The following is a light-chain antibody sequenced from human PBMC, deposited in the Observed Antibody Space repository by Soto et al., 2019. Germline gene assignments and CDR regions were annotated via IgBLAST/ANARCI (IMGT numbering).Light chain of an antibody. J-gene: IGLJ1*01. CDR1: SSEVGRYDY. V-gene: IGLV2-11*01. CDR3: CSFAGSSSYV. Sequence: QSVLTQPRSVSASPGRSVTISCTGTSSEVGRYDYVSWYQQHPGKAPKLIVYDVTERPSGVPDRFSGSKSGNTASLTISGLQAEDEADYSCCSFAGSSSYVFGTATKPTV. CDR2: DVT.